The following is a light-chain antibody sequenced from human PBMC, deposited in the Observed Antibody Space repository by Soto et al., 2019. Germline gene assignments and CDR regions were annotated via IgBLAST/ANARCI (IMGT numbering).Light chain of an antibody. Sequence: QSVLTQPPTVSGAPGQRVTISCTGSSSNIGAGYDVHWYQQLPGTAPKLFIYGNSNRPSGVPDRFSGSKSGTSASLAITGLQAEDEADYYCQSYDSSLSVAVFGGGTKVTVL. V-gene: IGLV1-40*01. J-gene: IGLJ2*01. CDR2: GNS. CDR1: SSNIGAGYD. CDR3: QSYDSSLSVAV.